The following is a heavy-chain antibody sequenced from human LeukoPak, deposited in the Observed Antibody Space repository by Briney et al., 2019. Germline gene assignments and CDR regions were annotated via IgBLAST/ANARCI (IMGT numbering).Heavy chain of an antibody. CDR1: GFSFSSYG. CDR2: ISYDGSDK. D-gene: IGHD6-13*01. CDR3: AKALGTGAYGTARDY. J-gene: IGHJ4*02. Sequence: PGGSLRLSCAASGFSFSSYGMHWVRQAPGKGLEWVAVISYDGSDKYYADSVKGRFTISRDNSKNTLYMQMNGLRAEDTALYYCAKALGTGAYGTARDYWGQGTLVTVSS. V-gene: IGHV3-30*18.